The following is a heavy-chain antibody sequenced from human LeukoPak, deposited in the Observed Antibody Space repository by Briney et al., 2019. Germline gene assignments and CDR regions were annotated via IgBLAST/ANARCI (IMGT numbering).Heavy chain of an antibody. D-gene: IGHD2-2*01. V-gene: IGHV3-9*01. J-gene: IGHJ4*02. CDR2: ISWNSGSI. CDR1: GFTFDDYA. CDR3: AKEGRPAAPFFDY. Sequence: GRSLRLSCAASGFTFDDYAMHWVRQAPGKGLEWVSGISWNSGSIGYADSVKGRFTISRDNVKNSLYLQMNSLRAEDTALYYCAKEGRPAAPFFDYWGQGTLVTVSS.